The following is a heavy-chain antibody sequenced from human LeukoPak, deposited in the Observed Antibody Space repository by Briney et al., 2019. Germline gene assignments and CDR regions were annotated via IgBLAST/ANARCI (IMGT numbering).Heavy chain of an antibody. CDR1: GFTFSSYD. Sequence: GGSLRLSCAASGFTFSSYDMSWVRQAPGKGLEWVSAISGSGGSTYYADSVKGRFTISRDDTKNTLYLQMNSLRAEDTAVYYCAKERDKCTNGVCYLNWFDPWGQGTLVTVSS. V-gene: IGHV3-23*01. J-gene: IGHJ5*02. D-gene: IGHD2-8*01. CDR2: ISGSGGST. CDR3: AKERDKCTNGVCYLNWFDP.